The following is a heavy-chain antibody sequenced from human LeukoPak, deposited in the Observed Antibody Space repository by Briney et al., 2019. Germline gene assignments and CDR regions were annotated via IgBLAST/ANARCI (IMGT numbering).Heavy chain of an antibody. D-gene: IGHD3-22*01. Sequence: GASVKVSCKASGYTFTSYAITWVRQAPGQGLEWMGWISAYNGNTNYAQKLQGRVTMTTDTSTSTAYMELRSLRSDDTAVYYRARLGYSYYDSSGYYYFDYWGQGTLVTVSS. CDR2: ISAYNGNT. CDR1: GYTFTSYA. V-gene: IGHV1-18*01. J-gene: IGHJ4*02. CDR3: ARLGYSYYDSSGYYYFDY.